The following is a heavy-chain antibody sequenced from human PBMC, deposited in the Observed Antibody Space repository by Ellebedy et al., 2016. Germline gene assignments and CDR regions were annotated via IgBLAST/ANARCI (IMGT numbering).Heavy chain of an antibody. J-gene: IGHJ4*02. CDR1: ASTFSGYT. CDR2: ISGGGDNI. Sequence: GGSLRLXCAASASTFSGYTMNWVRQAPGKGLEWVSTISGGGDNIYVADSVKGRFTISRDNSRNTLYLQMNSLRAEDTAIYYCRQGHYANYWGQGTLVTVSS. V-gene: IGHV3-23*01. CDR3: RQGHYANY. D-gene: IGHD4-17*01.